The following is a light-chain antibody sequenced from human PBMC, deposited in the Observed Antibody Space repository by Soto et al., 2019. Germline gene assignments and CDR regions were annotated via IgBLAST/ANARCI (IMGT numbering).Light chain of an antibody. CDR3: AAWDDSLNGPVV. CDR1: SSNIGSNT. J-gene: IGLJ2*01. V-gene: IGLV1-44*01. Sequence: QSVLTQPPSASRTPGQRVTISCSGSSSNIGSNTVNWYQQLPGTAPKLLIYSNNQRPSGVPDRFSGSKSGTSASLAISGLQSEDEADYYCAAWDDSLNGPVVFGGGTKVTVL. CDR2: SNN.